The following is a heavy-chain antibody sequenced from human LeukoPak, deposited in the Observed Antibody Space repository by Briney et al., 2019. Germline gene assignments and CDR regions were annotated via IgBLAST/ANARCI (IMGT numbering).Heavy chain of an antibody. D-gene: IGHD6-13*01. CDR3: ARRFDSSTLYYFDY. V-gene: IGHV4-34*01. CDR2: INHSGST. CDR1: GGSFSGYY. Sequence: PSETLSLTCAVYGGSFSGYYWSWIRQPPGKGLEWIGAINHSGSTNYDPSLQSRVTISVDTSTNQFSLKLSSVNAADTAVYYCARRFDSSTLYYFDYWGQGTLVTVSS. J-gene: IGHJ4*02.